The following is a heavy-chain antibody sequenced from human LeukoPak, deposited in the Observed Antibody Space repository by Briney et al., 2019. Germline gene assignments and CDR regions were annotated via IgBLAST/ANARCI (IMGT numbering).Heavy chain of an antibody. CDR2: ISWNSGRI. CDR1: GFTFDDYA. Sequence: PGGSLRTSCAASGFTFDDYAMHWVRQAPGKGLEWVSGISWNSGRINYADSVKGRFTISRDNAKNSLYLQMNSLRAEDTAVYYCAREEGIDGSGYYYVLGYWGQGTLVTVSS. J-gene: IGHJ4*02. V-gene: IGHV3-9*01. CDR3: AREEGIDGSGYYYVLGY. D-gene: IGHD3-22*01.